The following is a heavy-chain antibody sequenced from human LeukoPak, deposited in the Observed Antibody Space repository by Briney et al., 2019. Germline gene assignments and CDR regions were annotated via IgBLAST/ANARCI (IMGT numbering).Heavy chain of an antibody. CDR3: ARRDAGFEFIDS. V-gene: IGHV5-51*01. CDR2: IYPGDSDT. D-gene: IGHD5-12*01. Sequence: GESLKISCKGSGYSFTNYWIGWVRQMAGQGLEWIGIIYPGDSDTRYSPSFQGQVTISADKSISTAYLQWSSLKASDAAMYYCARRDAGFEFIDSWGQGTLVTVSS. J-gene: IGHJ4*02. CDR1: GYSFTNYW.